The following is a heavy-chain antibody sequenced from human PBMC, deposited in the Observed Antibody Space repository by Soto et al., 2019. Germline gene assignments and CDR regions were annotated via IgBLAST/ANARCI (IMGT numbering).Heavy chain of an antibody. CDR3: VRDRSYYSDY. CDR1: GYIFTSHG. D-gene: IGHD3-10*01. CDR2: ISTYNGNT. V-gene: IGHV1-18*01. Sequence: GASVKVSCKASGYIFTSHGISWVRQAPGQGLEWMGRISTYNGNTKYAQKLQGRVTMTTDTSASIAYMELRSLRSDDTAVYYCVRDRSYYSDYWGQGTLVTVSS. J-gene: IGHJ4*02.